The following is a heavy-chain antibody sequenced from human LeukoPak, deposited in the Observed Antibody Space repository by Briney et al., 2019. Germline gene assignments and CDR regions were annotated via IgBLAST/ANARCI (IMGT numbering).Heavy chain of an antibody. V-gene: IGHV3-66*04. Sequence: TGGPLRLSCAASGVTVSSNYMNWVRQAPGKGLEWVSIIYSGGNTYYADSVKGRFTISRDNSKNTLYLQMNGLRAEDTAVYYCARQQDTTNPAYWGQGTLVTVSS. D-gene: IGHD5-18*01. CDR2: IYSGGNT. J-gene: IGHJ4*02. CDR3: ARQQDTTNPAY. CDR1: GVTVSSNY.